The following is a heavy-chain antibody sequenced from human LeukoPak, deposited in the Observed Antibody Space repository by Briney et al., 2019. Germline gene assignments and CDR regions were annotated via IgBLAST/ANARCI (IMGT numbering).Heavy chain of an antibody. J-gene: IGHJ4*02. CDR3: ARSIYYDSSGPNDY. CDR1: GFTFSSYS. CDR2: INWNGGST. D-gene: IGHD3-22*01. V-gene: IGHV3-20*04. Sequence: GGSLRLSCAASGFTFSSYSMHWVRQAPGKGLEWVSGINWNGGSTGYADSVKGRFTISRDNAKNSLYLQMNSLRAEDTALYYCARSIYYDSSGPNDYWGQGTLVTVSS.